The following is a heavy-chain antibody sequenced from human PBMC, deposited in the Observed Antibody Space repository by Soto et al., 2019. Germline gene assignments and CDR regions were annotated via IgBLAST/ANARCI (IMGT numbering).Heavy chain of an antibody. CDR1: GFTFSSYG. J-gene: IGHJ6*02. CDR2: ISYDGSNK. V-gene: IGHV3-30*18. D-gene: IGHD3-10*01. Sequence: GGSLRLSCAASGFTFSSYGMHWVRQAPGKGLEWVTVISYDGSNKYYADSVKGRFTISRDNSKNTLYLQMNSLRAEDTAVYYCAKGPPYYYGSGSYYTGGMDVWGQGTTVTVSS. CDR3: AKGPPYYYGSGSYYTGGMDV.